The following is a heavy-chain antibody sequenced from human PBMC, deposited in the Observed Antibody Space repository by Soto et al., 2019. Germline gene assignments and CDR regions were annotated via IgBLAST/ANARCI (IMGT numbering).Heavy chain of an antibody. V-gene: IGHV1-2*04. D-gene: IGHD2-21*02. Sequence: ASVKVSCKASGYTFTGYYMHWVRQAPGQGLEWMGWINPNSGGTNYAQKFQGWVTMTRDTSISTAYMELTSLTSDDTAIYYCARGGHVVVVTAALDYRGQGTLVTGSS. CDR1: GYTFTGYY. CDR2: INPNSGGT. CDR3: ARGGHVVVVTAALDY. J-gene: IGHJ4*02.